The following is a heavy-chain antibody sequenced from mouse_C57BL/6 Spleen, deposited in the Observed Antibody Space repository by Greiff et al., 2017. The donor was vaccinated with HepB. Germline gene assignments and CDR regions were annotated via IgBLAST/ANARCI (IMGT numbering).Heavy chain of an antibody. CDR3: ARVGYDYYAMDY. CDR1: GYSITSGYD. D-gene: IGHD4-1*01. Sequence: VQLKQSGPGMVKPSQSLSLTCTVTGYSITSGYDWHWIRHFPGNKLEWMGYISYSGSTNYNPSLKSRISITHDTSKNHFFLKLNSVTTEDTATYYCARVGYDYYAMDYWGQRTSVTVSS. V-gene: IGHV3-1*01. J-gene: IGHJ4*01. CDR2: ISYSGST.